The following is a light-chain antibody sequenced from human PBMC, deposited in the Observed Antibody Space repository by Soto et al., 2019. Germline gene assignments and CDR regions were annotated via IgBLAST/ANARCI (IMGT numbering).Light chain of an antibody. Sequence: QSALAQPASVSGSFGQSITISCSGPNTDLGVYGYVSWYQHHPGKAPKLLIYDVNNRPSGISDRFSGSKSGDTASLTISGLQAEEEADYFCSSYTTSTTYLFGTGTKLTVL. CDR2: DVN. V-gene: IGLV2-14*01. CDR3: SSYTTSTTYL. J-gene: IGLJ1*01. CDR1: NTDLGVYGY.